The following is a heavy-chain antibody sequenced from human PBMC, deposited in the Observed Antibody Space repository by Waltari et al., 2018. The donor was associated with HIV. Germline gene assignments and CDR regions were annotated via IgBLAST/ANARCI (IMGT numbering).Heavy chain of an antibody. CDR3: AKEGWELLQFGYYFDY. V-gene: IGHV3-30*18. D-gene: IGHD1-26*01. CDR1: GFPFSSSG. J-gene: IGHJ4*02. CDR2: ISFDGRNE. Sequence: QVQLVESGGGVVQPGKSLRLSCAASGFPFSSSGIHWVRQAPGKGLDWVTVISFDGRNEYYADSVKGRFTISRDNSKNTVYLQMNSLRAEDTAVYYCAKEGWELLQFGYYFDYWGQGTLVTVSS.